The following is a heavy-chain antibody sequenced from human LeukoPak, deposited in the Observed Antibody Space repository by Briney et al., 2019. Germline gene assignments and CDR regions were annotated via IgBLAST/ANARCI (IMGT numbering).Heavy chain of an antibody. CDR1: GFTFSSYA. J-gene: IGHJ4*02. Sequence: GGSLRLSCAASGFTFSSYAMRWVRQAPGKGLEWVSAISGSGGSTYYADSVKGRFTISRDNSKNTLYLQMNSLRAEDTAVYYCAYHTGIAVAAFDYWGQGTLVTVSS. CDR2: ISGSGGST. D-gene: IGHD6-19*01. V-gene: IGHV3-23*01. CDR3: AYHTGIAVAAFDY.